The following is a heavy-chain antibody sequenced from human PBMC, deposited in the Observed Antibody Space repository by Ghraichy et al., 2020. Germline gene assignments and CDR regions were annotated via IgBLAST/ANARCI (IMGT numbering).Heavy chain of an antibody. CDR3: ATDGGYSSSRFYDY. Sequence: ASVKVSCKVSGYTLTELSMHWVRQAPGKGLEWMGGFDPEDGETIYAQKFQGRVTMTEDTSTDTAYMELSSLRSEDTAVYYCATDGGYSSSRFYDYWGQGTLVTVSS. D-gene: IGHD6-13*01. CDR1: GYTLTELS. V-gene: IGHV1-24*01. CDR2: FDPEDGET. J-gene: IGHJ4*02.